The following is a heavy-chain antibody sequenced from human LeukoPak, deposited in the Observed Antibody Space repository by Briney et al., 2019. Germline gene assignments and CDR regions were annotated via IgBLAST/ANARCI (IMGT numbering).Heavy chain of an antibody. Sequence: GRSLRLSCAASGFTFTTYVMHCVRQAPGKGQEWVAALSYDCSDEYYVDSVKGRFTISRDNSKNTLYLQMKRLRSEETAVYYCARELYSSSWYQWSQGSLVTVSS. CDR1: GFTFTTYV. J-gene: IGHJ4*02. V-gene: IGHV3-30*03. D-gene: IGHD6-13*01. CDR3: ARELYSSSWYQ. CDR2: LSYDCSDE.